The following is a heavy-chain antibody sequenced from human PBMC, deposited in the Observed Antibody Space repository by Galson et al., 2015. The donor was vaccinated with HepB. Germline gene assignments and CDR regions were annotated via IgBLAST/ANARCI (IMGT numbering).Heavy chain of an antibody. D-gene: IGHD3-22*01. V-gene: IGHV3-30*18. CDR2: ISYDGTNK. CDR3: AKGAYYYDSGGYYYTPPNYSGLDV. Sequence: SLRLSCAASGFAFSAFGMHWVRQGPGKGLECVAVISYDGTNKYYTDSVKGRFTISRDNSKDTVYLQMNSLRAADTAVYYCAKGAYYYDSGGYYYTPPNYSGLDVWGQGTTVTVSS. CDR1: GFAFSAFG. J-gene: IGHJ6*02.